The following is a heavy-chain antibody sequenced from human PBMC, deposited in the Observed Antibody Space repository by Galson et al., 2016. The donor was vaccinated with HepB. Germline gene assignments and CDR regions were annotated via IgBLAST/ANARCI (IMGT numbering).Heavy chain of an antibody. Sequence: QSGAEVTKPGESLKISCKVSGYTFTYYWIGWVRQMPGKGLEWLGNIYPADSDTSNSPSFQGQVTISVDTSINTTYLQWTSLQASDTANYYCARRNYGHYFDYWGQGTLVTVSS. CDR2: IYPADSDT. J-gene: IGHJ4*02. CDR1: GYTFTYYW. V-gene: IGHV5-51*01. D-gene: IGHD3-16*01. CDR3: ARRNYGHYFDY.